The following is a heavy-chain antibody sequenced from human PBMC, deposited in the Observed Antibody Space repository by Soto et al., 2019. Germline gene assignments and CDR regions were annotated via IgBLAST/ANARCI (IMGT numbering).Heavy chain of an antibody. V-gene: IGHV1-3*01. CDR3: ARGGYYGSGSTFDP. D-gene: IGHD3-10*01. CDR2: INAGNGNT. Sequence: QVQLVQSGAEVKKPGASVKVSCKASGYTFTSYAMHWVRQAPGQRLEWMGCINAGNGNTKYSQKFQGRVTITRDTXASTAYMELSSLRSEDTAVYYCARGGYYGSGSTFDPWGQGTLVTVS. J-gene: IGHJ5*02. CDR1: GYTFTSYA.